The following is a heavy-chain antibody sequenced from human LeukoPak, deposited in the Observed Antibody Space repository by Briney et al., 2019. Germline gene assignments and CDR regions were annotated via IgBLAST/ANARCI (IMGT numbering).Heavy chain of an antibody. J-gene: IGHJ5*02. CDR1: GGSFSGYY. CDR2: INHSGST. Sequence: SETLSLTCAVYGGSFSGYYWSWIRQPPGKGLEWIGEINHSGSTNYNPSLKSRVTISVDTSKNQFSLKLSSVTAADTAVYYCARRYFDWLRMKNWFDPWGQGTLVTVSS. CDR3: ARRYFDWLRMKNWFDP. D-gene: IGHD3-9*01. V-gene: IGHV4-34*01.